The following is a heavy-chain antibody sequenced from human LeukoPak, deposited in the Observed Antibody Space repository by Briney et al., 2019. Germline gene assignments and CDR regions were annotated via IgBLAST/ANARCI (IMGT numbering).Heavy chain of an antibody. CDR1: GFAFSSYD. D-gene: IGHD1-26*01. Sequence: QTGGSLRLSCAASGFAFSSYDMHWVRQAPGKGLEWVAVISYDGSDKYYVDSVKGQFTISRDNSKNTLCLQMNSLKAEDAAVYYCARVLSGSYDNYFDYWGQGTLVTVSS. V-gene: IGHV3-30*03. J-gene: IGHJ4*02. CDR3: ARVLSGSYDNYFDY. CDR2: ISYDGSDK.